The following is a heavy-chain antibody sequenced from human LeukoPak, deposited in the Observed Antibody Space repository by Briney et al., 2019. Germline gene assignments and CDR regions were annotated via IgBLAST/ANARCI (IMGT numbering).Heavy chain of an antibody. Sequence: GGSLRLSCAASGFTFSSYGMHWVRQAPGKGLEWVAVIWYDGGNKYYADSVKGRFTISRDNSKKTLYLQMNSLRAEDTAVYYCARDEAGGGGYYDSSGYLYYWGQGTLVTVSS. D-gene: IGHD3-22*01. CDR2: IWYDGGNK. CDR3: ARDEAGGGGYYDSSGYLYY. J-gene: IGHJ4*02. V-gene: IGHV3-33*01. CDR1: GFTFSSYG.